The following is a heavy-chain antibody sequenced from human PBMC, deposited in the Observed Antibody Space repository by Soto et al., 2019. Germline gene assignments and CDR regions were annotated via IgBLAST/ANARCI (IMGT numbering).Heavy chain of an antibody. CDR2: TYYSAKLYN. V-gene: IGHV6-1*01. CDR1: GDRLSFNSSA. J-gene: IGHJ6*04. CDR3: ARDLSGSSNYYYYGMDV. Sequence: PLQTLSLTCAISGDRLSFNSSAANLVRHSASRGIDLLGTTYYSAKLYNAYSVSVKSRITINQDTSKNQCSLQLNSVTPEDTAVYYCARDLSGSSNYYYYGMDVWGKGTTVTVSA. D-gene: IGHD5-18*01.